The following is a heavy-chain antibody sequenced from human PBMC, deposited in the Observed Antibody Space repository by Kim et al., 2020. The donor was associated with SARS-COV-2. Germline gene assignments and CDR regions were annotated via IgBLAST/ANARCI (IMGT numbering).Heavy chain of an antibody. Sequence: YYADSVKGRFTISRDNSKNTLYLQMNSLRAEDTAVYYCARAGGDGDAFDIWGQGTMVTVSS. D-gene: IGHD2-21*02. V-gene: IGHV3-30*01. J-gene: IGHJ3*02. CDR3: ARAGGDGDAFDI.